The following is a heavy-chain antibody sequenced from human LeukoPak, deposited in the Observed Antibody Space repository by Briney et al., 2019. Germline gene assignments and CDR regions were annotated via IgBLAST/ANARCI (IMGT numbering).Heavy chain of an antibody. CDR1: GGSVNSGSYY. CDR2: IYHSGST. Sequence: PSETLSLTCAVSGGSVNSGSYYWSWIRQPPGKGLEWIGYIYHSGSTYYNPSLKRRVTISVDRSKNQFSLKLSSVTAADTAVYYCARAYYYGMDVWGQGTTVTVSS. CDR3: ARAYYYGMDV. J-gene: IGHJ6*02. V-gene: IGHV4-30-2*01.